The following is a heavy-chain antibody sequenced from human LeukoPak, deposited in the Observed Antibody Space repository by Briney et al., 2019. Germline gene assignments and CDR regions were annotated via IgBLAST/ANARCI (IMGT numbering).Heavy chain of an antibody. CDR3: ARDNNLEFDY. V-gene: IGHV3-7*01. CDR1: GFTFSTYW. Sequence: GGSLRLSCAASGFTFSTYWMSWVRQAPGQRLEWVANIRQDGSETYYVDSVKGRFTISKDNAKNSVYLHMNSLRAEDTAVYYCARDNNLEFDYWGQGTLVTVSS. J-gene: IGHJ4*02. D-gene: IGHD1-14*01. CDR2: IRQDGSET.